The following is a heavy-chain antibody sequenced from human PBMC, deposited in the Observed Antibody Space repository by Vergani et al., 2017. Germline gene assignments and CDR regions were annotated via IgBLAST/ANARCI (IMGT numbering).Heavy chain of an antibody. Sequence: QVQLQESGPGLVKPSETLSLTCTVSGYSISSGYYWGWIRQPPGKGLEWIGSIYHSGSTYYNPSLKSRVTISVDTSKNQFSLKLSSVTAADTAVYYCARSPSAATQVDWFDPWGQGTLVTVSS. J-gene: IGHJ5*02. CDR2: IYHSGST. CDR3: ARSPSAATQVDWFDP. D-gene: IGHD2-15*01. V-gene: IGHV4-38-2*02. CDR1: GYSISSGYY.